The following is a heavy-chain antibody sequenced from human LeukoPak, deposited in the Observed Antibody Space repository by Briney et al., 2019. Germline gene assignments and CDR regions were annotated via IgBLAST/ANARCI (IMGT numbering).Heavy chain of an antibody. J-gene: IGHJ4*02. CDR3: ASRSGWYSSFDY. V-gene: IGHV4-59*08. CDR1: GGSISSYY. D-gene: IGHD6-19*01. CDR2: IYYSGST. Sequence: SETLSLTCTVSGGSISSYYWSWIRQPPGKGLEWLGYIYYSGSTNYNPSLKSRVTISVDTSKNQFSLKLSSVTAADTAVYYCASRSGWYSSFDYWGQGTLVTVSS.